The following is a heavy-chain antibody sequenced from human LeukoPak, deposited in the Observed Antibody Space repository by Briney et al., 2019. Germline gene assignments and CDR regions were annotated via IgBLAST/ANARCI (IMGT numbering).Heavy chain of an antibody. CDR1: GGSISSGGYY. D-gene: IGHD3-16*02. CDR2: IYYSGST. V-gene: IGHV4-31*03. J-gene: IGHJ4*02. CDR3: ARSRYTAHDY. Sequence: SETLSLTCTVSGGSISSGGYYWSWIRQHPGKGLEWIGYIYYSGSTYYNPSLKSRVTISVDTSKNQFSLKLSSVTAADTAVYYCARSRYTAHDYWGQGTLVTVSS.